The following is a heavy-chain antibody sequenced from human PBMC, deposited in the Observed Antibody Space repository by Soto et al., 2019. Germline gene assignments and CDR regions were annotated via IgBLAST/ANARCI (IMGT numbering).Heavy chain of an antibody. Sequence: QVQLVQSGAEVKKPGASVMVSCKASGYTFTSYDINWVRQATGQGLEWMGWMNPNSGNTGYAQKFQGRVTMTRNTSISTAYMELSSLRSEDTAVYYCARRLYRVGGTPLGYWGQGTLVTVSS. D-gene: IGHD1-26*01. J-gene: IGHJ4*02. CDR1: GYTFTSYD. V-gene: IGHV1-8*01. CDR3: ARRLYRVGGTPLGY. CDR2: MNPNSGNT.